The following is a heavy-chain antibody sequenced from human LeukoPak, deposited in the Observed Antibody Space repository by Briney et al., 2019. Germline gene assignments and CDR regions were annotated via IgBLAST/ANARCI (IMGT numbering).Heavy chain of an antibody. CDR2: ISWKSSNS. Sequence: PGGSLRLSCKASGFIFNDYPMNWVRQAPGKGLEWVAGISWKSSNSGYADSVKGRFIISRDNAKNSLYLQMNSLRAEDTAVYYCAELGITMIGGVWGKGTTVTIFS. D-gene: IGHD3-10*02. CDR3: AELGITMIGGV. J-gene: IGHJ6*04. CDR1: GFIFNDYP. V-gene: IGHV3-9*01.